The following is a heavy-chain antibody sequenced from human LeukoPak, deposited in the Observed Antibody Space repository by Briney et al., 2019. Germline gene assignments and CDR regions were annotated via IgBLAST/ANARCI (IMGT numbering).Heavy chain of an antibody. J-gene: IGHJ2*01. V-gene: IGHV3-9*01. CDR2: ISYNSDTI. CDR3: AKDYCGGDCYSGWYFDL. CDR1: GFTFDDYA. D-gene: IGHD2-21*02. Sequence: GGSLRLSCAASGFTFDDYAMHWVQQAPGEGLEWVSGISYNSDTIAYADSVKGRFTISRDNAKNSLYLQMNGLRAEDTALYYCAKDYCGGDCYSGWYFDLWGRGTLVTVSS.